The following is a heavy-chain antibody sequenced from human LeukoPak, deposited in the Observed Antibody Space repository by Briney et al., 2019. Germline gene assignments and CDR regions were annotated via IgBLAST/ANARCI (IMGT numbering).Heavy chain of an antibody. CDR2: INPNSGGT. J-gene: IGHJ4*02. V-gene: IGHV1-2*02. D-gene: IGHD3-10*01. CDR3: ARERREFFDY. Sequence: ASVKLSCKASGYTFTDCYVHWVRQAPGQGLEWMGWINPNSGGTKYAQNFQGRVTMTRDTSISTAYMELSRLRSDDTAVYYCARERREFFDYWGQGTLVTVSS. CDR1: GYTFTDCY.